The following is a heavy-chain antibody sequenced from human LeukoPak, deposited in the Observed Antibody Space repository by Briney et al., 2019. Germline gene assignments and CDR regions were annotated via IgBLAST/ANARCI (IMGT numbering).Heavy chain of an antibody. CDR1: GGSISSYY. CDR3: ARYLRTRRIDY. J-gene: IGHJ4*02. V-gene: IGHV4-59*12. Sequence: SETLSLTCTVSGGSISSYYWSWIRQPPGKGLEWIGYIYYSGSTNYNPSLKSRVTISVDTSKNQFSLKLSSVTAADTAVYYCARYLRTRRIDYWGQGTLVTVSS. CDR2: IYYSGST. D-gene: IGHD4-17*01.